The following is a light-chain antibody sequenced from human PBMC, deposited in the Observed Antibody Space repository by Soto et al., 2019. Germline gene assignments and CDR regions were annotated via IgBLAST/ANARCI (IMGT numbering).Light chain of an antibody. V-gene: IGKV1-33*01. Sequence: DLQMTQSPSSLSASVGDRVTITCQASQDINNYLNWYQQTPGKAPKLLIFGASNLATGVPSRFSGSGSETDFTFTISSLQPEDIATYYCQQYDYLPPTFGQGTKVEIK. CDR1: QDINNY. CDR3: QQYDYLPPT. J-gene: IGKJ1*01. CDR2: GAS.